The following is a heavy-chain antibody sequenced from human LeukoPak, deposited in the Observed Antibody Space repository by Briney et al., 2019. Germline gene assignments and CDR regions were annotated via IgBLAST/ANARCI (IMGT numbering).Heavy chain of an antibody. CDR2: ISGSSSYT. CDR1: GFISSVYY. D-gene: IGHD3-10*01. V-gene: IGHV3-11*05. Sequence: PGGSLRLSCAASGFISSVYYMTWIRLAPGKGLEWVSFISGSSSYTNYADSVKGRFTISRDNAKKSLYLQMNSLRAEDTALYYCARAGDFYDSELYHDMDVWGQGTTVTVSS. J-gene: IGHJ6*02. CDR3: ARAGDFYDSELYHDMDV.